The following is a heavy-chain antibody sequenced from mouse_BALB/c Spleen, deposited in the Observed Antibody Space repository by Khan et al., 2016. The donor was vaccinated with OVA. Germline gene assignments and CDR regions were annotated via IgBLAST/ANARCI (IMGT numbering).Heavy chain of an antibody. CDR1: GYTFTDYV. Sequence: QIQLVQSGPELKKPGETVKISCKASGYTFTDYVMNWVKQSPGKGLKWMGWINTYTGKPTYADDFKGRFAFSLETSASTAYLQINSLKNEDTATYCYTGFHGGYWGQGTTLTVSS. J-gene: IGHJ2*01. CDR2: INTYTGKP. CDR3: TGFHGGY. V-gene: IGHV9-3-1*01.